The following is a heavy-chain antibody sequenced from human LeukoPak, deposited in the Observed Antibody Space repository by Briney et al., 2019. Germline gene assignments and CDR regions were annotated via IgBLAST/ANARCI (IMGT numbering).Heavy chain of an antibody. Sequence: SETLSLTCTVSGGSISSYYWSWIRQPPGKGLEWIGYIYYSGSTNYNPSLKSRVTISVDTSKNQFSLKLSSVTAADTAVYYCARSGHYGSGSCYNDYYYGMDVWGQGTTVTVSS. CDR3: ARSGHYGSGSCYNDYYYGMDV. D-gene: IGHD3-10*01. CDR2: IYYSGST. CDR1: GGSISSYY. J-gene: IGHJ6*02. V-gene: IGHV4-59*01.